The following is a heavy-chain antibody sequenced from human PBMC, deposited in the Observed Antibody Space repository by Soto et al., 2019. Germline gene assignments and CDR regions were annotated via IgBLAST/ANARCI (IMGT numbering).Heavy chain of an antibody. CDR2: IIPIFGTA. CDR1: GGTFSSYA. D-gene: IGHD6-13*01. Sequence: QVQLVQSGAEVKKPGSSVKVSCKASGGTFSSYAISWVRQAPGQGLEWMGGIIPIFGTANYAQKFQGRVTITADESTSTAYMELSSLRSEDTAVYYCARSFKIAAAGPLYYGMDVWGQGTTVTVSS. J-gene: IGHJ6*02. CDR3: ARSFKIAAAGPLYYGMDV. V-gene: IGHV1-69*12.